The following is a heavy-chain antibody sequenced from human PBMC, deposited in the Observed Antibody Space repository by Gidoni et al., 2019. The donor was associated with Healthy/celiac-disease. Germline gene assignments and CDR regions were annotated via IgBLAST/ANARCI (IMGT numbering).Heavy chain of an antibody. CDR3: AKDGSDDYYYYYMDV. V-gene: IGHV3-23*01. D-gene: IGHD2-2*03. CDR2: ISGSGYNT. J-gene: IGHJ6*03. Sequence: EVQLLESGGGLVQLGGSLRLSCAASGFPFSSFAMSWVRQAPGKGLEWVALISGSGYNTSYADSVKGRFTISSDNSKNTLYLQMNSLRAEDTAVYYCAKDGSDDYYYYYMDVWGKGTTVTVSS. CDR1: GFPFSSFA.